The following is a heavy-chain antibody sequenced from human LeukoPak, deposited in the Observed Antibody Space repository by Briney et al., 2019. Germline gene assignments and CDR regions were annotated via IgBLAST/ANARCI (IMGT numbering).Heavy chain of an antibody. D-gene: IGHD2-15*01. V-gene: IGHV3-21*01. CDR1: GFTFSSYS. CDR3: ARGAGVVAATTLDY. J-gene: IGHJ4*02. CDR2: ISSSSSYI. Sequence: PGGSLRLPCAAFGFTFSSYSMNWVRQAPGKALEWVSSISSSSSYIYYADSVKGRFTISRDNAKNSLYLQMNSLRAEDTAVYYCARGAGVVAATTLDYWGQGTLVTVSS.